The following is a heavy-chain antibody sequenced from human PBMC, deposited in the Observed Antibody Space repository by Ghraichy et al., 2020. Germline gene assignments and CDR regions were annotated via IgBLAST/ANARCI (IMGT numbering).Heavy chain of an antibody. J-gene: IGHJ4*02. D-gene: IGHD2-15*01. CDR2: ISSSSSYI. CDR1: GFTFSSYS. Sequence: LSRTCAASGFTFSSYSMNWVRQAPGKGLEWVSSISSSSSYIYYADSVKGRFTISRDNAKNSLYLQMNSLRAEDTAVYYCALDCSGGSCYLGATWGQGTLVTVSS. V-gene: IGHV3-21*01. CDR3: ALDCSGGSCYLGAT.